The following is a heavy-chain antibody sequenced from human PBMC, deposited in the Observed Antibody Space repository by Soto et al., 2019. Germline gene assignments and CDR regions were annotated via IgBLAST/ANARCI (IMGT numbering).Heavy chain of an antibody. D-gene: IGHD6-13*01. CDR2: ISSNGGST. V-gene: IGHV3-64*01. J-gene: IGHJ6*02. CDR3: ARPPGIAAAGIGYYYGMDV. Sequence: HPGGSLRLSCAATGFTFGTYAMHWVRQAPGKGLDYVSTISSNGGSTYYASSVKGRFTISRDNSKNTLYLQMGSLRAEDMAVYYCARPPGIAAAGIGYYYGMDVWGQGTTVTVSS. CDR1: GFTFGTYA.